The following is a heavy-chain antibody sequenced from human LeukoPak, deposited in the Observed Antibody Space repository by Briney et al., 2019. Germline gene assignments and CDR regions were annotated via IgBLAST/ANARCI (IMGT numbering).Heavy chain of an antibody. CDR1: GFTFSSNW. CDR3: ASSYYYYYYMDV. Sequence: GGSLRLSCAASGFTFSSNWMSWVRQAPGKGLEWVANIKQDGSEKYYVESVKGRFTISRDNAKNSLYLQMNSLRAEDTAVYYCASSYYYYYYMDVWGKGTTVTVSS. CDR2: IKQDGSEK. J-gene: IGHJ6*03. V-gene: IGHV3-7*01.